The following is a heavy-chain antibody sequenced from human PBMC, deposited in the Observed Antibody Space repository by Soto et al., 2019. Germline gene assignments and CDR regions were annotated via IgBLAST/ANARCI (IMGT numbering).Heavy chain of an antibody. CDR1: DVSFSGSS. CDR2: INYSVST. V-gene: IGHV4-34*01. Sequence: QAQLQAWGAGLLRPSETLSLTAVVSDVSFSGSSWSWILQPPGKWLEWIGEINYSVSTKFTPSLKSRVTLSIDTSKKQLSSRLSSVTAADTAVYYCARDSGGLRVVESSLYGKKDSFDVWDQGTLVTVSS. CDR3: ARDSGGLRVVESSLYGKKDSFDV. D-gene: IGHD3-16*02. J-gene: IGHJ3*01.